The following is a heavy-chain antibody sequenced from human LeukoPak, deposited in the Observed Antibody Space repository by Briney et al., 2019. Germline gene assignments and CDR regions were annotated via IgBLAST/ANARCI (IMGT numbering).Heavy chain of an antibody. CDR1: GFTFDDYA. CDR3: AKDILRESYALDY. Sequence: PGRSLRLSCAASGFTFDDYAMHWIRQAPGKGLEWVSGISWNSGSIGYADPVKGRFTISRDIAKNSLYLQMNSLRAEDTALYYCAKDILRESYALDYWGQGTLVTVSS. J-gene: IGHJ4*02. V-gene: IGHV3-9*01. CDR2: ISWNSGSI. D-gene: IGHD2-2*01.